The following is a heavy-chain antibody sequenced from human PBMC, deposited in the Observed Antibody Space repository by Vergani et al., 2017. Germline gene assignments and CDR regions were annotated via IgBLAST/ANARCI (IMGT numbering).Heavy chain of an antibody. CDR1: GGSFSGYY. V-gene: IGHV4-34*01. CDR2: INHSGST. D-gene: IGHD6-19*01. J-gene: IGHJ4*02. Sequence: QVQLQQWGAGLLKPSETLSLTCAVYGGSFSGYYWSWIRQPPGKGLEWIGEINHSGSTNYNPSLKSRVTISVDTSKNQFSLKLSSVTAADTAMYYCARLHSSGWYLIDYWGQGTLVTVSS. CDR3: ARLHSSGWYLIDY.